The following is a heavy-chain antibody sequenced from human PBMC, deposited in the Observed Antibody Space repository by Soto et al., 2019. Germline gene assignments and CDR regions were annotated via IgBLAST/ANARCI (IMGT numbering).Heavy chain of an antibody. CDR3: AGTTSHQWYYMDV. D-gene: IGHD1-7*01. J-gene: IGHJ6*03. CDR2: TYYRSRWYN. Sequence: QVQLQEAGPGLVKPSQTLSLTCAISRDSVSSNSAAWNWIRLSPSSRPGWLARTYYRSRWYNDYAVSVRSRITVNPDTSKIQFSLQLTSVTPEDTAVYYCAGTTSHQWYYMDVWGKGTTVTVAS. CDR1: RDSVSSNSAA. V-gene: IGHV6-1*01.